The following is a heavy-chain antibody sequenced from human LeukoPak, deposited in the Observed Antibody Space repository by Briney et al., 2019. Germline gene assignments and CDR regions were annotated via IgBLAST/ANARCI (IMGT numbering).Heavy chain of an antibody. Sequence: SDTLSLTCTVCSGSICSSRYYGWWIRQPPGKGLGRNGSIYYSGSTYYNPSLKSRVTISVDTSKNQFSLKLSSVTAADTAVYYCAGHSSSSSCRFDPWGQGTLVTVSS. CDR3: AGHSSSSSCRFDP. V-gene: IGHV4-39*01. CDR2: IYYSGST. D-gene: IGHD6-13*01. J-gene: IGHJ5*02. CDR1: SGSICSSRYY.